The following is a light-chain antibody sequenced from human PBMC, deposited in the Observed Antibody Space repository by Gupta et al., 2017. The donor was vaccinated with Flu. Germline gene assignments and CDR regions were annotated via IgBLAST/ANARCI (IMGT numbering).Light chain of an antibody. CDR3: QQVDQSPVT. CDR1: QAISHS. CDR2: AGS. J-gene: IGKJ4*01. V-gene: IGKV1-9*01. Sequence: PSFLSASVGDTVAITFLASQAISHSLAWSQQKAGEGPKLLIYAGSTLHTEVPSRFSGSGSVTEFTLTISSLQPEDLGIYYCQQVDQSPVTFGGGTKVEVK.